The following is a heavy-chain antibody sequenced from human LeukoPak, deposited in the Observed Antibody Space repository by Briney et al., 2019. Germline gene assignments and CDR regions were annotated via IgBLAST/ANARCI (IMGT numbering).Heavy chain of an antibody. J-gene: IGHJ5*02. CDR1: GGSISSYY. Sequence: SETLSLTCTVSGGSISSYYWSWIRQPPGKGLEWIGEINHSGSTNFNPSLKSRVTISVDTSKNQFSLKLSSVTAADTAVYYCARKSSSWPYNWFDPWGQGTLVTVSS. CDR3: ARKSSSWPYNWFDP. D-gene: IGHD6-13*01. V-gene: IGHV4-34*01. CDR2: INHSGST.